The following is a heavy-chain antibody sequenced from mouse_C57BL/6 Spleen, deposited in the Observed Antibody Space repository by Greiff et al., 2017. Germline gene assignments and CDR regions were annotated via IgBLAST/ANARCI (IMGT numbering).Heavy chain of an antibody. D-gene: IGHD1-1*01. J-gene: IGHJ4*01. Sequence: QVQLKESGPGLVQPSQSLSITCTVSGFSLTSYGVHWVRQSPGKGLEWLGVIWSGGSTDYNAAFISRLSISKDNSKSQVFFKMNRLQADDTAIYYCARRDYYGSSYGGDYYAMDYWGQGTSVTVSS. CDR1: GFSLTSYG. V-gene: IGHV2-2*01. CDR3: ARRDYYGSSYGGDYYAMDY. CDR2: IWSGGST.